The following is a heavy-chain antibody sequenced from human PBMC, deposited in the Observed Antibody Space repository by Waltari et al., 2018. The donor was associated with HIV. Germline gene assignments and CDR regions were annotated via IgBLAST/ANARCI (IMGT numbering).Heavy chain of an antibody. CDR2: IKRKSDSGTA. Sequence: EVQLVESGGGLVKPGGSLRLSCAASGFILSNAWLNWVRQAPGKGLEWVGRIKRKSDSGTADYAAPVKGRFTISRDDSKNVLYLQMNSLKTEDTAVYYCTTDNMIIVALDYWGQGTLLTVSS. J-gene: IGHJ4*02. CDR3: TTDNMIIVALDY. CDR1: GFILSNAW. V-gene: IGHV3-15*01. D-gene: IGHD5-12*01.